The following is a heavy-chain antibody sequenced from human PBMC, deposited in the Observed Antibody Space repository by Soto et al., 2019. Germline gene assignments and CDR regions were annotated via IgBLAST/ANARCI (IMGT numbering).Heavy chain of an antibody. V-gene: IGHV3-30*03. D-gene: IGHD3-3*01. CDR2: ISYDGSNK. J-gene: IGHJ4*02. CDR3: ARAPQSRFLEWLLSNYFDY. CDR1: GFTFSDDG. Sequence: GGSLRLSCAVSGFTFSDDGMHWVRQAPGKGLEWVAVISYDGSNKYYADSVKGLFTISRDNSKNTLYLQMNSLRAEDTAVHYCARAPQSRFLEWLLSNYFDYWGQGTLVTVSS.